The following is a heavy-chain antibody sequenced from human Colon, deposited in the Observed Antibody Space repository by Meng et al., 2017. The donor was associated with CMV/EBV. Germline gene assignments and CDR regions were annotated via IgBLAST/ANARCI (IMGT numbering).Heavy chain of an antibody. CDR3: ASTGPLYGLYFCY. D-gene: IGHD2-8*01. CDR1: GFTFSRHW. CDR2: INSDGTTT. J-gene: IGHJ4*02. V-gene: IGHV3-74*01. Sequence: GESLKISCAASGFTFSRHWMHWVRQVPGKGPVWVSRINSDGTTTSYADSVKGRFTISRDNAKNSVYLQMNSLRAEDTAVYYCASTGPLYGLYFCYWGQGTLVTVSS.